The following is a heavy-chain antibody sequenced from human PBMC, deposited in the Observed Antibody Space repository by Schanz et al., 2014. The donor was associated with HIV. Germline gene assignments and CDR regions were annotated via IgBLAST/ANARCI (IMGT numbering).Heavy chain of an antibody. CDR2: IWVDTTSK. D-gene: IGHD3-10*01. CDR3: GTYNYGSGHDY. V-gene: IGHV3-33*01. CDR1: GFTYRNYG. J-gene: IGHJ4*02. Sequence: QEQLVESGGGVVQPGRSLRLSCVTSGFTYRNYGMHWVRQAPGKGLEWLAVIWVDTTSKFYSDSVRGRFTISRDNSKNTLYLQMKSLRVEDTAIYHCGTYNYGSGHDYWGQGTLVTVSS.